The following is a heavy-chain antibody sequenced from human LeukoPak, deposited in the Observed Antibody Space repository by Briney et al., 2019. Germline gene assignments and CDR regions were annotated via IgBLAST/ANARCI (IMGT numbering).Heavy chain of an antibody. D-gene: IGHD3-9*01. CDR3: ARGLDPYDILTGYYI. Sequence: ASVKVSCKAPGYTFTSYDINWVRQATGQGLEWMGWMNPNSGNTGYAQKFQGRVTMTRNTSISTAYMELSSLRSEDTAVYYCARGLDPYDILTGYYIWGQGTLVTVSS. V-gene: IGHV1-8*01. CDR2: MNPNSGNT. CDR1: GYTFTSYD. J-gene: IGHJ4*02.